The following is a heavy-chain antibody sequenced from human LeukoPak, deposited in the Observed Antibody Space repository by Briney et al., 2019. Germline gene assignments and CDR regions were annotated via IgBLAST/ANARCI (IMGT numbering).Heavy chain of an antibody. Sequence: GGSLRLSCAVSGFTFSHYAMSWVRQAPGTGLEWVGSLTDSGDATYYADSVKGRLTISRDNSKNTLYLQMNSLRAEDTAVYYCASRDTAMDFDYWGQGTLVTVSS. V-gene: IGHV3-23*01. CDR3: ASRDTAMDFDY. CDR1: GFTFSHYA. CDR2: LTDSGDAT. J-gene: IGHJ4*02. D-gene: IGHD5-18*01.